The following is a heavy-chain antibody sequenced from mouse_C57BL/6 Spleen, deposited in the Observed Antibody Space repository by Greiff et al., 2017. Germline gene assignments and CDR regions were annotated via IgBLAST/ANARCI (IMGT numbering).Heavy chain of an antibody. V-gene: IGHV5-12*01. Sequence: EVQRVESGGGLVQPGGSLKLSCAASGFTFSDYYMYWVRQTPEKRLEWVAYISNGGGSTYYPDTVKGRFTISRDNAKNTLYLQMSRLKSEDTAMYYCARRGSSHWYFDVWGTGTTVTVSS. CDR2: ISNGGGST. J-gene: IGHJ1*03. D-gene: IGHD1-1*01. CDR3: ARRGSSHWYFDV. CDR1: GFTFSDYY.